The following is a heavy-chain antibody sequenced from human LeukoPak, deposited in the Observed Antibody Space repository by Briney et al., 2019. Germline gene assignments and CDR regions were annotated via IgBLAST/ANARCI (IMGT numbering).Heavy chain of an antibody. J-gene: IGHJ4*02. V-gene: IGHV3-7*01. CDR3: ARDAPGYGGYGD. CDR2: IRPDGSEK. CDR1: EFTFGSFW. D-gene: IGHD5-12*01. Sequence: GGSLRLSCAASEFTFGSFWMTWVRQAPGQGLECVANIRPDGSEKYYGDSVKGRFTISRDNAKNSLYLQMNSLRAEDTAVYYCARDAPGYGGYGDWGQGILVTVSS.